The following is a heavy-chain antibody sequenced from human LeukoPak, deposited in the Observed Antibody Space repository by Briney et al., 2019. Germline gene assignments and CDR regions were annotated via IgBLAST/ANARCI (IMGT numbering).Heavy chain of an antibody. J-gene: IGHJ4*02. Sequence: GGSLRLSCVASGFTFSVHEMSWVRQAPGKGLEWLSYISDSGRTIYYADSVDGRFTISRDNAKNSLFLQMNSLRVEDTAVYFCARGSHYFDFWGQGTPVTVSS. CDR3: ARGSHYFDF. V-gene: IGHV3-48*03. CDR2: ISDSGRTI. CDR1: GFTFSVHE. D-gene: IGHD6-6*01.